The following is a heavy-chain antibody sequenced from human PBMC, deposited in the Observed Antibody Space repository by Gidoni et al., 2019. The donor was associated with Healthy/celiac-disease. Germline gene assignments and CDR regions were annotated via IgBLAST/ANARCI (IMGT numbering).Heavy chain of an antibody. V-gene: IGHV4-39*07. CDR3: ARPMFRYDSSGYYFS. CDR1: GGSISSSSYY. CDR2: IYYSGST. J-gene: IGHJ5*02. D-gene: IGHD3-22*01. Sequence: QLQLQESGPGLVKPSETLSLTCTVSGGSISSSSYYWGWIRQPPGKGLEWIGSIYYSGSTYYNPSLKSRVTISVDTSKNQFSLKLSSVTAADTAVYYCARPMFRYDSSGYYFSWGQGTLVTVSS.